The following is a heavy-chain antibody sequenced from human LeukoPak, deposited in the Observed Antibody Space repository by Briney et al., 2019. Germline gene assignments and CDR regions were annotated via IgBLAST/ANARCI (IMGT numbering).Heavy chain of an antibody. D-gene: IGHD3-3*01. J-gene: IGHJ4*02. CDR1: GYSISSGYY. CDR2: IYHSGST. Sequence: PSETLSLTCAVPGYSISSGYYWGWIRQPPGKGLEWIGSIYHSGSTYYNPSLKSRVTISVDTSKNQFSLKLSSVTAADTAVYYCAGTYYDFWSGPDYWGQGTLVTVSS. CDR3: AGTYYDFWSGPDY. V-gene: IGHV4-38-2*01.